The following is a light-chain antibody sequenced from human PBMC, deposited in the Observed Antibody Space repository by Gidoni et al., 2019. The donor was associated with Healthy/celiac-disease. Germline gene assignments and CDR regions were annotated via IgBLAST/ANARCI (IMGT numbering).Light chain of an antibody. Sequence: QSALTQPASVSGSPGQSITISCTGTSSDVGGYNYVSWYQHHPGKAPQLMIYDVSNRPSGVSNRFSGSKSGNTASLTISGLQAEDEADYYCSSYTSSSTPHVVFGGGTKLTVL. CDR1: SSDVGGYNY. V-gene: IGLV2-14*03. CDR2: DVS. CDR3: SSYTSSSTPHVV. J-gene: IGLJ2*01.